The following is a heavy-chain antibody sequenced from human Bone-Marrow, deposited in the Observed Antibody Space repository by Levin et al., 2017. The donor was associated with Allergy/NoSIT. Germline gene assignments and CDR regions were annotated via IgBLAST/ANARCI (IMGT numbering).Heavy chain of an antibody. V-gene: IGHV4-59*01. CDR2: VSDGGYI. Sequence: PSETLSLTCTVSGGSLGSYYWNWLRQPPGKGLEWIGFVSDGGYIIYNPSLASRVTISLDKSRNQFSLRMTSVTAADTAVYYCARDYLPPHLSTYYVYYMDVWGKGATVTVSS. J-gene: IGHJ6*03. CDR1: GGSLGSYY. CDR3: ARDYLPPHLSTYYVYYMDV. D-gene: IGHD1-14*01.